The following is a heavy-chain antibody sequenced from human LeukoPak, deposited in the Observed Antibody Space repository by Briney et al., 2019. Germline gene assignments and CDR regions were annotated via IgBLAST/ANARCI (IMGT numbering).Heavy chain of an antibody. CDR3: ARPYYYDSRIDP. CDR1: GGSISSGDYY. V-gene: IGHV4-30-4*01. CDR2: MYYSGSA. Sequence: SQTLSLTCTVSGGSISSGDYYWSWIRQPPGKGLEWVAYMYYSGSAYYNPSLKSRATTSVDTSKNQVSLKLTSVTAADTAVYFCARPYYYDSRIDPWGRGTLVTVSS. D-gene: IGHD3-22*01. J-gene: IGHJ5*02.